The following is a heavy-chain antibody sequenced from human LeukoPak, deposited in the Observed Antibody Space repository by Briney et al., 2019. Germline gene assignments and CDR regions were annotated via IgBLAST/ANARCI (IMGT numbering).Heavy chain of an antibody. V-gene: IGHV1-2*02. CDR3: ARVLSRRRYCSRTSCPDY. CDR2: INPNSGGT. Sequence: ASVKVSCKASGYTFTGYYMHWVRQAPGQGLEWMGWINPNSGGTNYAQKFQGRVTITTDKSISTAYMELSRLRSDDTAVYYCARVLSRRRYCSRTSCPDYWGQGTLVTVSS. D-gene: IGHD2-2*01. J-gene: IGHJ4*02. CDR1: GYTFTGYY.